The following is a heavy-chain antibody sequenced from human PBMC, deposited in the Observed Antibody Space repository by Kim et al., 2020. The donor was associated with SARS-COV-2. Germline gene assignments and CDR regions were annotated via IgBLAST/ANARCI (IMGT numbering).Heavy chain of an antibody. CDR2: ISYDGSNK. J-gene: IGHJ4*02. CDR3: ARDSLRDGSGYYAPFDY. D-gene: IGHD3-22*01. Sequence: GGSLRLSCAASGFTFSSYAMHWVRQAPGKGLEWVAVISYDGSNKYYADSVKGRFTISRDNSKNTLYLQMNSLRAEDTAVYYCARDSLRDGSGYYAPFDYWGQGTLVTVSS. CDR1: GFTFSSYA. V-gene: IGHV3-30*04.